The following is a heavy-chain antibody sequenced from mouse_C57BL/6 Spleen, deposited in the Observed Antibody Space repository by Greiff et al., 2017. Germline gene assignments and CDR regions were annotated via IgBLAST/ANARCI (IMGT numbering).Heavy chain of an antibody. V-gene: IGHV1-52*01. CDR1: GYTFTSYW. CDR3: ARDYDYDKKGFAY. D-gene: IGHD2-4*01. CDR2: IDPSDSET. J-gene: IGHJ3*01. Sequence: QVQLQQPGAELVRPGSSVKLSCKASGYTFTSYWMHWVKQRPIQGLEWIGNIDPSDSETHYNQKFKDKATLTVDKSSSTAYMQLSSLTSEDSAVYYCARDYDYDKKGFAYWGQGTLVTVSA.